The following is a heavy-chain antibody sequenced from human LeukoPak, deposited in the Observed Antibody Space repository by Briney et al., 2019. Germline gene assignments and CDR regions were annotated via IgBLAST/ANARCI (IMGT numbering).Heavy chain of an antibody. CDR2: IIPILGIA. J-gene: IGHJ4*02. CDR3: ASYRGGGTAMDDYYFDY. V-gene: IGHV1-69*02. CDR1: GYTFTSYY. D-gene: IGHD5-18*01. Sequence: GASVKVSCKASGYTFTSYYMHWVRQAPGQGLEWMGRIIPILGIANYAQKFQGRVTITADKSTSTAYMELSSLRSEDTAVYYCASYRGGGTAMDDYYFDYWGQGTLVTVSS.